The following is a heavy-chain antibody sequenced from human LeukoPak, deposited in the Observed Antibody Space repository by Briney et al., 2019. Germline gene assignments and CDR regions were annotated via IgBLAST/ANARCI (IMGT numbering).Heavy chain of an antibody. Sequence: GGSLRLSCAASGFTFSSYGTHWVRQAPGKGLEWVAFIRYDGSNKYYADSVKGRFTISRDNSKNTLYLQMNSLRAEDTAVYYCAKDRRYSFYYDSSGYYYAMPDYWGQGTLVTVSS. CDR1: GFTFSSYG. CDR2: IRYDGSNK. CDR3: AKDRRYSFYYDSSGYYYAMPDY. D-gene: IGHD3-22*01. V-gene: IGHV3-30*02. J-gene: IGHJ4*02.